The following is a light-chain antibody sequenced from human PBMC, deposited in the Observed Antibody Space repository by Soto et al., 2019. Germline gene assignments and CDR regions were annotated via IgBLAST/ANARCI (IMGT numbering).Light chain of an antibody. V-gene: IGKV1-5*03. CDR3: QQYDNYWT. J-gene: IGKJ1*01. CDR2: MAS. Sequence: DILMTQSPSTLSASVGDRVTITCRASQSVSGWLAWYQQKPGKAPKLLIYMASTLEGGVPSRFSGSGSGTEFTLTISSLQPDDFATYYCQQYDNYWTFGQGTRVEIK. CDR1: QSVSGW.